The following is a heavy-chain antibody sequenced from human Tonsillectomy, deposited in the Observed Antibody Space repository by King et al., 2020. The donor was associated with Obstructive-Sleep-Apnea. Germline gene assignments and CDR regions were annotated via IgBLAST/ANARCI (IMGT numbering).Heavy chain of an antibody. CDR3: AVGRR. CDR1: GFTFSREW. Sequence: VQLVESGGGLVQPGGSLRLSCVASGFTFSREWMSWVRQVPGKGLEWVANIDQHGSYRDYVASVKGRFTISRDNAKNSLYLQMNTLRAEDTAVYNCAVGRRWGQGTLVTVSS. V-gene: IGHV3-7*03. CDR2: IDQHGSYR. J-gene: IGHJ4*02.